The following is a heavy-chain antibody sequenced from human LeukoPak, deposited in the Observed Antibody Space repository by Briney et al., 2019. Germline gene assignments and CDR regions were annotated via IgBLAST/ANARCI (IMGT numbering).Heavy chain of an antibody. CDR2: ISTDGSST. CDR3: ARDFLWGSGSR. D-gene: IGHD3-10*01. J-gene: IGHJ4*02. V-gene: IGHV3-74*01. Sequence: GGSLRLSCAASGFTFSSFGMHWVRLAPGKGRVWVSRISTDGSSTSYADFVKGRFTISRDNAKNTLFLQMNSLRAEDTAVYYCARDFLWGSGSRWGQGTLVTVSS. CDR1: GFTFSSFG.